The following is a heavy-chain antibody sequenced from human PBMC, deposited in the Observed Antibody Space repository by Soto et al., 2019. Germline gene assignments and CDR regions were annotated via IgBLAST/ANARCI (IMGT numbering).Heavy chain of an antibody. CDR1: GGTFSSYA. J-gene: IGHJ6*02. D-gene: IGHD2-8*01. CDR3: ATEMQDIVLMVDHSPPHGMDV. Sequence: QVQLVQSGAEVKKPGSSVKVSCKASGGTFSSYAISWVRQAPGQGLEWMGGIIPIFGTANYAQKFQGRVTITADESTSTAYMELSSLRSEDTAVYYCATEMQDIVLMVDHSPPHGMDVWGQGTTVTVSS. CDR2: IIPIFGTA. V-gene: IGHV1-69*01.